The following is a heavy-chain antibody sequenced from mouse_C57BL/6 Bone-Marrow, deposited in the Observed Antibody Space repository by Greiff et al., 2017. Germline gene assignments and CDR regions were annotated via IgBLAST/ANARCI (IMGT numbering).Heavy chain of an antibody. J-gene: IGHJ4*01. CDR3: ARRGGVYDYDDYYAMDY. CDR1: GYTFTTYP. D-gene: IGHD2-4*01. V-gene: IGHV1-47*01. Sequence: QVQLKQSGAELVKPGASVKMSCKASGYTFTTYPIEWMKQNHGKSLEWIGNFHPYNDDTKYNEKFKGKATLTVEKSSSTVYLELSRLTSDDSAVYYCARRGGVYDYDDYYAMDYWGQGTSVTVSS. CDR2: FHPYNDDT.